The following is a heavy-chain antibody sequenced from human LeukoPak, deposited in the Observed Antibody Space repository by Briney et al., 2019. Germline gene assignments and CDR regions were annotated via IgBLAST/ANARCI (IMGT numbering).Heavy chain of an antibody. D-gene: IGHD3-10*01. CDR1: GGSFSGYY. CDR2: NKHREST. CDR3: ASPGSGRHAFDI. J-gene: IGHJ3*02. V-gene: IGHV4-34*01. Sequence: SETLSLTCAVYGGSFSGYYWSWIRPPPGKGLEWIGENKHRESTHYNPSLKSRVTISVDASKNQFSLKLSSVTAEDTAVYYCASPGSGRHAFDIWGQGTMVTVSS.